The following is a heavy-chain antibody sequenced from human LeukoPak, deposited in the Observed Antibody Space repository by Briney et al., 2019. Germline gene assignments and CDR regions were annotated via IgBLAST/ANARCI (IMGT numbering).Heavy chain of an antibody. J-gene: IGHJ6*02. CDR2: ISSSSSYT. D-gene: IGHD2-15*01. Sequence: GGSLRLSCAASGFTFSIYSINWVRQAPGKGLEWVSAISSSSSYTYYTDSVKGRFTISRDNAKNSLYLQMNSLSAEDTAVYYCARDSRYCSGGTCYYNYGMDVWGQGTTITVSS. CDR3: ARDSRYCSGGTCYYNYGMDV. CDR1: GFTFSIYS. V-gene: IGHV3-21*01.